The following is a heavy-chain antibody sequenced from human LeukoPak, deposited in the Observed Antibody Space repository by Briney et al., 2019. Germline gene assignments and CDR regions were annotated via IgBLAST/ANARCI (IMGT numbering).Heavy chain of an antibody. Sequence: PSQTLSLTCAVSGGSISSGGYSWSWIRQPPGKGLEWIGYIYHSGSTYYNPSLKSRVTISVDRSKNQFSLKLSSVTAADTAVYYCARGPFNSDSEPYWYFDLWGRGTLVTVSS. CDR1: GGSISSGGYS. J-gene: IGHJ2*01. D-gene: IGHD4-23*01. CDR3: ARGPFNSDSEPYWYFDL. V-gene: IGHV4-30-2*01. CDR2: IYHSGST.